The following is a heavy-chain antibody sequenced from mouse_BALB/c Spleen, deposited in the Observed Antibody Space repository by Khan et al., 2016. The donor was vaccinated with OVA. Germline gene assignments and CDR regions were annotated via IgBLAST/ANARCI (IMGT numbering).Heavy chain of an antibody. CDR3: AGPAYAGYYDS. J-gene: IGHJ2*01. CDR2: ISTYSGNT. D-gene: IGHD2-3*01. Sequence: QVQLQQSGPELVRPGVSVKISCKGSGYTFTDYAMYWVKQSHAKSLEWIGLISTYSGNTNYNQKFKGKATMTVEKSSSTAYMELARLTSEDSAIYYCAGPAYAGYYDSWGQGTTLTVSS. V-gene: IGHV1S137*01. CDR1: GYTFTDYA.